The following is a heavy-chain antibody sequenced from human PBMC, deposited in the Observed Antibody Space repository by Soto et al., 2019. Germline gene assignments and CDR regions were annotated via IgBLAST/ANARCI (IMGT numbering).Heavy chain of an antibody. V-gene: IGHV3-64D*06. D-gene: IGHD3-22*01. J-gene: IGHJ3*02. CDR2: ISSNGDST. Sequence: VSTISSNGDSTYYADSVKGRFTISRDNSKNTLYLQMSSLRAEDTAVYYCVKYYYDSSGYYGLNAFDIWGQGTMVTVSS. CDR3: VKYYYDSSGYYGLNAFDI.